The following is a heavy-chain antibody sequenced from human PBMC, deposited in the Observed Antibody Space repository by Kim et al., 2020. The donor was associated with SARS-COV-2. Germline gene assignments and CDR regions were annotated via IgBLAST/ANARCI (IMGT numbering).Heavy chain of an antibody. CDR1: GGSFSGYF. J-gene: IGHJ4*02. V-gene: IGHV4-34*01. CDR3: ARVWDY. Sequence: SETLSLTCFLSGGSFSGYFWSWIRQSPGKGLEVIGEINPSGSANYNPSLKSRVTISLDTSKNQFSLRLTSVTAADTAVYFSARVWDYWGQGTLVTVSS. CDR2: INPSGSA.